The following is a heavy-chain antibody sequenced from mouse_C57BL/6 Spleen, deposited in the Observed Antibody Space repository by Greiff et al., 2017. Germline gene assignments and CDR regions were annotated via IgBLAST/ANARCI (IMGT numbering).Heavy chain of an antibody. J-gene: IGHJ3*01. CDR3: ASPIYYDYGFAY. V-gene: IGHV1-53*01. CDR2: INPSNGGT. D-gene: IGHD2-4*01. CDR1: GYTFTSYW. Sequence: VQLQQPGTELVKPGASVKLSCKASGYTFTSYWMHWVKQRPGQGLEWIGNINPSNGGTNYNEKFKSKATLTVDKSSSTAYMQISSLTSEDSTVYYCASPIYYDYGFAYWGQGTLVTVSA.